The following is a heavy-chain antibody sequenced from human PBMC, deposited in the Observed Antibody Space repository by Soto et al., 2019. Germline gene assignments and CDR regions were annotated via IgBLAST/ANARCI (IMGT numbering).Heavy chain of an antibody. Sequence: SETLSLTCTVSGGSISSGDYYWSWIRQPPGKGLEWIGYIYYSGSTYYNPSLKSRVTISVDTSKNQFSLKLSSVTAADTAVYYCAGGSYNYDISGFLFFGPKGGQETLVTVPS. CDR3: AGGSYNYDISGFLFFGPK. CDR2: IYYSGST. D-gene: IGHD3-22*01. J-gene: IGHJ4*02. CDR1: GGSISSGDYY. V-gene: IGHV4-30-4*01.